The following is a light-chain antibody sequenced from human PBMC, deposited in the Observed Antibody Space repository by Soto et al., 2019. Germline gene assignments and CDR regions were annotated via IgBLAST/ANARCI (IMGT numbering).Light chain of an antibody. J-gene: IGLJ1*01. CDR3: SSYAGSNNV. Sequence: QSVLTQPPSASGSPGQSVTISCTGTSSDVGGYNYVSWYQQHPGKAPKLMIYEVSKRPSGVPDRFSGSKSGNTASLTVSGLQDEDEDDYYCSSYAGSNNVFGAGTKLTVL. CDR1: SSDVGGYNY. CDR2: EVS. V-gene: IGLV2-8*01.